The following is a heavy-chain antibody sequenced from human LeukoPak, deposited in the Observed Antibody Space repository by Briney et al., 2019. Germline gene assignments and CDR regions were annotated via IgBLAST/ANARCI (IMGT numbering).Heavy chain of an antibody. CDR2: INSDGSST. Sequence: GGSLRLSCAASGFTFSSYWMHWVRQAPGKGLVWVSRINSDGSSTSYADSVKGRFTISRDNSKNTLYLQMNSLRAEDTAVYYCAKDRTLGFLEWSNLIDWFDPWGQGTLVTVSS. CDR1: GFTFSSYW. V-gene: IGHV3-74*01. CDR3: AKDRTLGFLEWSNLIDWFDP. J-gene: IGHJ5*02. D-gene: IGHD3-3*01.